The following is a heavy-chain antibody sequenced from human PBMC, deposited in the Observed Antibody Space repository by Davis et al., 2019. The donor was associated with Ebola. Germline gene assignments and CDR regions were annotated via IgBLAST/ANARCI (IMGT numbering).Heavy chain of an antibody. J-gene: IGHJ5*02. Sequence: GESLKISCAASGFTFSSYAMHWVRQAPGKGLEWVAVISYDGSNKYYADSVKGRFTISRDNSKNTLYLQMNSLRAEDTAVYYCARLNSSSWYENWFDPWGQGTLVTVSS. CDR1: GFTFSSYA. V-gene: IGHV3-30-3*01. CDR2: ISYDGSNK. D-gene: IGHD6-13*01. CDR3: ARLNSSSWYENWFDP.